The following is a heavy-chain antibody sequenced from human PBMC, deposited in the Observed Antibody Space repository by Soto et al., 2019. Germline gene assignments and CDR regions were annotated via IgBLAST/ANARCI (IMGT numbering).Heavy chain of an antibody. CDR1: GYSFTSYW. CDR3: VRVPYGDGGYYYYYYGMDV. CDR2: IYPGDSDT. D-gene: IGHD4-17*01. V-gene: IGHV5-51*01. J-gene: IGHJ6*02. Sequence: PGESLKISCKGSGYSFTSYWIGWVRQMPGKGLEWMGIIYPGDSDTRYSPSFQGQVTISADKSISTAYLQWSSLKASDTAMYYCVRVPYGDGGYYYYYYGMDVWGQGTTVTDSS.